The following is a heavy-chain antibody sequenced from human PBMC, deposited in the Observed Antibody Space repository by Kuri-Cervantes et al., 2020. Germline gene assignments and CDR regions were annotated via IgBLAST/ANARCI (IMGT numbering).Heavy chain of an antibody. V-gene: IGHV3-30*03. CDR3: ARDGSGSGSYYNGWWTGPINYHYYGMDV. CDR2: ISYDGSNK. D-gene: IGHD3-10*01. CDR1: GFTFSSYG. J-gene: IGHJ6*02. Sequence: GESLKISCAASGFTFSSYGMHWVRQAPGKGLEWVAVISYDGSNKYYADSVKGRFTISRDNSKNTLYLQMNSLRAEDTAVYYCARDGSGSGSYYNGWWTGPINYHYYGMDVWGQGTTVTVSS.